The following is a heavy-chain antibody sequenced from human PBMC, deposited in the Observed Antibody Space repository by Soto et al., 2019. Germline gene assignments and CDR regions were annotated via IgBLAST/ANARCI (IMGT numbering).Heavy chain of an antibody. CDR3: TRGLSIAAAGTAYYNCIDV. V-gene: IGHV3-49*03. CDR2: IRSKAYGGTT. J-gene: IGHJ6*02. D-gene: IGHD6-13*01. Sequence: GGSLRLSCTASGFTFGDYAMSWFRQAPGKGLEWVGFIRSKAYGGTTEYAASVKGRFTISRDDSKSIAYLQMNSLKTEDTAVYYCTRGLSIAAAGTAYYNCIDVWGQGTTVTVSS. CDR1: GFTFGDYA.